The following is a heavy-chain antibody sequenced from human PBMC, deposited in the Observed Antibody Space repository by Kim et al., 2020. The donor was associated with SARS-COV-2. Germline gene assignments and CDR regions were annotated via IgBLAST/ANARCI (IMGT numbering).Heavy chain of an antibody. Sequence: GGSLRLSCAASGFTFSSYSMNWVRQAPGKGLEWVSSISSSSSYIYYADSVKGRFTISRDNAKNSLYLQMNSLRAEDTAVYYCARDAIAVAGTLNWGQGTLVTVSS. CDR2: ISSSSSYI. CDR3: ARDAIAVAGTLN. J-gene: IGHJ4*02. CDR1: GFTFSSYS. D-gene: IGHD6-19*01. V-gene: IGHV3-21*01.